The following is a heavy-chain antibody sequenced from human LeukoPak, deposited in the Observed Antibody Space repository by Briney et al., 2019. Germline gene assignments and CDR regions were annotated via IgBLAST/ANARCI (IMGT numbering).Heavy chain of an antibody. D-gene: IGHD6-19*01. J-gene: IGHJ6*03. CDR2: INHSGST. V-gene: IGHV4-34*01. Sequence: PSETLSLTCAVYGGSFSGYYWSWIRQPPGKGLEWIGEINHSGSTNYNPSLKSRVTISVDTSKNQFSLKLSSVTAADTAVYYCARRGKQGIGSGWYNSPHYYYYYYMDVWGKGTTVTISS. CDR1: GGSFSGYY. CDR3: ARRGKQGIGSGWYNSPHYYYYYYMDV.